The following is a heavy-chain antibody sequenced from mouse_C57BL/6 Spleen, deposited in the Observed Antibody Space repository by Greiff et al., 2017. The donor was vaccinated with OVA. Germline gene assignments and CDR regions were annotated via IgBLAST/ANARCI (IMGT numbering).Heavy chain of an antibody. V-gene: IGHV1-15*01. D-gene: IGHD1-1*01. Sequence: QVQLKESGAELVRPGASVTLSCKASGYTFTDYEMHWVKQTPVHGLEWIGAIDPETGGTAYNQKFKGKAILTADKSSSTAYMELRSLTSEDSAVYYCTKGLLLPYFDYWGQGTTLTVSS. J-gene: IGHJ2*01. CDR2: IDPETGGT. CDR1: GYTFTDYE. CDR3: TKGLLLPYFDY.